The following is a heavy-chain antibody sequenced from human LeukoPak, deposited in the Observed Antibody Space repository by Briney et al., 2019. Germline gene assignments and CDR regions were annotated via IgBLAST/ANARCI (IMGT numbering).Heavy chain of an antibody. CDR3: ARVANIVVVPAATLPYYYYGMDV. D-gene: IGHD2-2*01. CDR1: GYTFTSYG. V-gene: IGHV1-18*01. Sequence: ASVKVSCKASGYTFTSYGISWVRQAPGQGLEWMGWISAYNGNTNYAQKLQGRVTMTTDTSTSTAYMELRSLRSDDTAVYYCARVANIVVVPAATLPYYYYGMDVWGQGTTVTVSS. J-gene: IGHJ6*02. CDR2: ISAYNGNT.